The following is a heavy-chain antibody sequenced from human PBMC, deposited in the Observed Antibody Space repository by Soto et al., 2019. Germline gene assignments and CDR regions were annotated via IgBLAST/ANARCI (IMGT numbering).Heavy chain of an antibody. CDR3: ARDKDGYNYYGSGSSMAYYYYGMDV. CDR1: GGSISSYY. CDR2: IYYNGST. J-gene: IGHJ6*02. Sequence: PSETLSLTCTVSGGSISSYYWSWIRQPPGKGLEWTGYIYYNGSTNYNPSLKSRVTISVDTSKNQFSLKLSSVTAADTAVYYCARDKDGYNYYGSGSSMAYYYYGMDVWGQGTTVTVSS. V-gene: IGHV4-59*01. D-gene: IGHD3-10*01.